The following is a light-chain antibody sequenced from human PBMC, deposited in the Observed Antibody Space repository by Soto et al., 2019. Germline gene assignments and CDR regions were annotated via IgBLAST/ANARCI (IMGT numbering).Light chain of an antibody. J-gene: IGKJ4*01. CDR3: QQCGSSPLT. Sequence: EIVLTQSAGSLSLSPGERATLSYRASQSVSSSYLAWYQQKPGQAPRLLIYGASGRATGIPDRFSGSGSGTDFTLTISRLEPEDFAVYYCQQCGSSPLTFGGGTKVEIK. CDR1: QSVSSSY. V-gene: IGKV3-20*01. CDR2: GAS.